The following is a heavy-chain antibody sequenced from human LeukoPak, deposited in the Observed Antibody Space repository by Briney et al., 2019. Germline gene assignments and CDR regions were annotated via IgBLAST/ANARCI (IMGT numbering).Heavy chain of an antibody. CDR1: GYTFTGYY. J-gene: IGHJ4*02. CDR3: ARVIEYSGYDFRFDY. Sequence: GASVKVSCKASGYTFTGYYIHWVRQAPGQGFEWMGWVNPNSGGTNYAQKFQGRVTMTRDTSISTAYMDLSRLTSDDTAVYYCARVIEYSGYDFRFDYWGRGTLVTVSS. D-gene: IGHD5-12*01. V-gene: IGHV1-2*02. CDR2: VNPNSGGT.